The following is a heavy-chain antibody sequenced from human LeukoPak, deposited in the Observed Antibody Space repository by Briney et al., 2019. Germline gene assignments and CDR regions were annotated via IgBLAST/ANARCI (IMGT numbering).Heavy chain of an antibody. V-gene: IGHV1-69*05. D-gene: IGHD5-24*01. CDR2: IIPIFGTA. J-gene: IGHJ4*02. CDR1: GGTFSSYA. CDR3: ARHKMATYEFDY. Sequence: SVKVSCKASGGTFSSYAISWVRQAPGQGLEWMGGIIPIFGTANYAQKFQGRVTITTDESTSTAYMELSSLRSEDTAVYYCARHKMATYEFDYWGQGTLVTVSS.